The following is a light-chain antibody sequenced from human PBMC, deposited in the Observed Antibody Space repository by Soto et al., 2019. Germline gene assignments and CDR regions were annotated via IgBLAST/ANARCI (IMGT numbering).Light chain of an antibody. CDR3: QQYNSYSWT. CDR1: QSISSW. J-gene: IGKJ1*01. V-gene: IGKV1-5*03. CDR2: KAS. Sequence: DIQMTQSPSTLSASVGDRVTITCRASQSISSWLAWYQQKPGKAPKLLMYKASSLESGVPSRFSGSGSGTEFTLTISRLQPDDFATYYCQQYNSYSWTLGQGTKVDIK.